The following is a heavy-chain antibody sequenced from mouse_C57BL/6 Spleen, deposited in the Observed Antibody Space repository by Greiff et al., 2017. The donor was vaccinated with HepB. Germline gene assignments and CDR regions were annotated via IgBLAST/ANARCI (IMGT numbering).Heavy chain of an antibody. V-gene: IGHV1-26*01. CDR3: ARWGDRENAMDY. J-gene: IGHJ4*01. D-gene: IGHD3-3*01. Sequence: VQLQQSGPELVKPGASVKISCKASGYTFTDYYMNWVKQSHGKSLEWIGDINPNNGGTSYNQKFKGKATLTVDKSSSTAYMELRSLTSEDSAVYYCARWGDRENAMDYWGQGTSVTVSS. CDR1: GYTFTDYY. CDR2: INPNNGGT.